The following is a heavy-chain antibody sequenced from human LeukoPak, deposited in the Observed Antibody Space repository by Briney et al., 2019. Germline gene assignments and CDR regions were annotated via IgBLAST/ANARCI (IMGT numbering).Heavy chain of an antibody. CDR1: GFTFSSYS. CDR2: ISSSSTYI. V-gene: IGHV3-21*01. D-gene: IGHD5-12*01. J-gene: IGHJ4*02. CDR3: ARASLILSGYIDYFDY. Sequence: GGSLRLSCAASGFTFSSYSMNWVRQAPGKGLEWVASISSSSTYIYYADSVKGRFTISRDNAKNSLYLQMNSLRAEDTAVYYCARASLILSGYIDYFDYWGQGTLVTVSS.